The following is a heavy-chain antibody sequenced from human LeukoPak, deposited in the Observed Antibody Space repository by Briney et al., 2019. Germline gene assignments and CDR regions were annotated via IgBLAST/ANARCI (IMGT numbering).Heavy chain of an antibody. D-gene: IGHD3-3*01. J-gene: IGHJ5*02. Sequence: SETLSLTCTVSGGSISYYYWNWIRQPPGKGLEWIGHTLYSGSTNYNPSLKSRVTISVDTSKNQFSLRLSSVTAADTAVYYCARSADFGVIISWLDPWGPGTLVTVSS. CDR3: ARSADFGVIISWLDP. CDR1: GGSISYYY. V-gene: IGHV4-59*01. CDR2: TLYSGST.